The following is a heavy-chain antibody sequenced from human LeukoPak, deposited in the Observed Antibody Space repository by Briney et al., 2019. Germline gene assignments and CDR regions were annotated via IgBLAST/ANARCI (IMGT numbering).Heavy chain of an antibody. J-gene: IGHJ3*02. CDR3: ASSDWYAAFDI. D-gene: IGHD3-9*01. CDR1: GFAFSNNW. V-gene: IGHV3-74*01. CDR2: INSDGSST. Sequence: GGPLRLSCAASGFAFSNNWMHWVRQAPGKGLLWVSRINSDGSSTSYADSVKARFTISRDNAKNTLYLQMNSLRAEDTAVYYCASSDWYAAFDIWGQGTMVTVSS.